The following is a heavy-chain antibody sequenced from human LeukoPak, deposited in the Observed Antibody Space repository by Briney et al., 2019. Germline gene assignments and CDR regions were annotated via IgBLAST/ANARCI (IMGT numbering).Heavy chain of an antibody. CDR3: ATYDNWVAGDV. Sequence: GGTLRLSCAASGFTFKDYWMSWVRQAPGKEPESLANINKEGNEEHFVTSGKGRFTVSRDNAKNSRFLKMNSLRVEDTAVYYCATYDNWVAGDVWGQGTTVSVSS. D-gene: IGHD1-1*01. CDR2: INKEGNEE. V-gene: IGHV3-7*01. CDR1: GFTFKDYW. J-gene: IGHJ6*02.